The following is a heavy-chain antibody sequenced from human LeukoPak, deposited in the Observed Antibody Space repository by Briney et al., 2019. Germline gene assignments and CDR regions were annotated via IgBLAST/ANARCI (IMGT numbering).Heavy chain of an antibody. CDR2: ISVSGGST. CDR3: AKGIAGAGKYYFDY. D-gene: IGHD6-13*01. CDR1: GFTFSSYA. Sequence: GGSLRLSCAASGFTFSSYALSWVRQAPGKGLEWVSHISVSGGSTYYADSVKGRFTISRDNSKNTLYLQMNSLRAEDTAVYYCAKGIAGAGKYYFDYWGQGTLVTVSS. J-gene: IGHJ4*02. V-gene: IGHV3-23*01.